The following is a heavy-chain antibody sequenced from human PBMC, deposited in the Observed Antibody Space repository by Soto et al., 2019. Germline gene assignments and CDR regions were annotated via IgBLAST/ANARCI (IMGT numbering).Heavy chain of an antibody. CDR3: AKPRGFDRSGSISLPTCFDY. V-gene: IGHV3-23*01. D-gene: IGHD5-12*01. J-gene: IGHJ4*02. CDR1: GFTFSSYA. CDR2: ISGSGGST. Sequence: GGSLRLSCAASGFTFSSYAMSWVRQAPGKGLEWVSAISGSGGSTYYADSVKGRFTISRDNSKNTLYLQMNSLRAEDTAVYYCAKPRGFDRSGSISLPTCFDYWGQGTLVTVSS.